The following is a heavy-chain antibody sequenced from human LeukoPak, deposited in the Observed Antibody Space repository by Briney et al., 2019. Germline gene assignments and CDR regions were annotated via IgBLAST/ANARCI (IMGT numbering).Heavy chain of an antibody. CDR2: ISGSGGST. CDR1: GFTFSSYA. D-gene: IGHD6-13*01. CDR3: ARGDVSPRSWYDY. Sequence: RPGGSLRLSCAASGFTFSSYAMSWVRQAPGKGLEWVSAISGSGGSTYYADSVKGRFTISRDNSKNTLYLQMNSLRAEDTAVYYCARGDVSPRSWYDYWGQGTLVTVSS. V-gene: IGHV3-23*01. J-gene: IGHJ4*02.